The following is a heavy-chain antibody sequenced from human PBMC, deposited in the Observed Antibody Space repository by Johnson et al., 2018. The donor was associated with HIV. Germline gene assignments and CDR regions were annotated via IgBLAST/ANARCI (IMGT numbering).Heavy chain of an antibody. CDR1: GFTFDDYG. D-gene: IGHD3-10*01. J-gene: IGHJ3*02. V-gene: IGHV3-20*04. CDR2: INWNGGST. CDR3: ARDLYYGSGSSVAFDI. Sequence: VLLVESGGGVVRPGGSLRLSCAASGFTFDDYGMSWVRQAPGKGLEWVSGINWNGGSTGYADSVKGRFTISRDNAKNSLYLQMNSLRAEDTALYYCARDLYYGSGSSVAFDIWGQGTMVTVSS.